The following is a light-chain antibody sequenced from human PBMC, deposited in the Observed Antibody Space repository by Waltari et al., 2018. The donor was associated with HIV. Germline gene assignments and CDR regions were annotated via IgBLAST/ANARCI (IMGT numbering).Light chain of an antibody. CDR3: STHTANDTLG. CDR1: TSEFGVYNF. V-gene: IGLV2-14*03. Sequence: QSALTQPASVSGSPGQSVTISCTGTTSEFGVYNFVSRYQQHPGHVPKVIIYEVTRRRSGVPRRFSGSQSSNTASLTSSGLQAEDEAIYDCSTHTANDTLGFGGGTKLTVL. J-gene: IGLJ3*02. CDR2: EVT.